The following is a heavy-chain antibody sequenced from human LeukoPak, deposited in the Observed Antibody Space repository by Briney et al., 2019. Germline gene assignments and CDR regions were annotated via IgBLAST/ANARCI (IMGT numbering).Heavy chain of an antibody. J-gene: IGHJ6*02. CDR1: GFTFSRYA. CDR3: ARARGSYQRYYYYYGMDV. CDR2: ISYDANIGSNK. V-gene: IGHV3-30*14. D-gene: IGHD1-26*01. Sequence: GRSLRLSCATSGFTFSRYAMHWVRQAPGKGLEWVALISYDANIGSNKYYADSVKGRFTISRDNSKNTLYLQMNSLRAEDTAVYYCARARGSYQRYYYYYGMDVWGQGTTVTVSS.